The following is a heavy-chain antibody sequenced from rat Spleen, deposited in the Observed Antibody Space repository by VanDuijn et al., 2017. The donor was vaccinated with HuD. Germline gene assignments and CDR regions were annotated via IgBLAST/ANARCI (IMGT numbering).Heavy chain of an antibody. CDR1: GYSITTNY. D-gene: IGHD1-6*01. Sequence: EVQLQESGPGLVKPSQSLSLTCSVTGYSITTNYWGWVRMFPGNKLEWIGHISYSGSTSSNPSLKSRISITRDTSKNQFFLQLNSVTTEDTATYYCARSGYVYYGSHWGQGVMVTVSS. V-gene: IGHV3-1*01. J-gene: IGHJ2*01. CDR2: ISYSGST. CDR3: ARSGYVYYGSH.